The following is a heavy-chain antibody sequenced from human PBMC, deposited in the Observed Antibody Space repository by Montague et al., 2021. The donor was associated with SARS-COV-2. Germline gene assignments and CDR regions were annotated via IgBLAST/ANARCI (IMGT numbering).Heavy chain of an antibody. D-gene: IGHD2-2*01. Sequence: SLRLSCAASGFTLSSYAMNWVRQAPGKGLEWVSSISGSDDTTYYADSVKGRFTISRDSSKNTLYLQMNSLRVEETAVYYCAKGFTSWPRGLFDYWSQGSLVTVSS. J-gene: IGHJ4*02. CDR2: ISGSDDTT. V-gene: IGHV3-23*01. CDR3: AKGFTSWPRGLFDY. CDR1: GFTLSSYA.